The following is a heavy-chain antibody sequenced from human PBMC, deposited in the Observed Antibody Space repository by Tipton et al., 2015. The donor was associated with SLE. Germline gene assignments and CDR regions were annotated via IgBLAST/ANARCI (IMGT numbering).Heavy chain of an antibody. D-gene: IGHD1-26*01. J-gene: IGHJ1*01. CDR3: ARVSGSHYWGAEYFQH. V-gene: IGHV4-30-4*01. CDR2: IYYSGST. CDR1: GGSISSGDYF. Sequence: TLSLTCTVSGGSISSGDYFWSWLRQPPGKGLEWIGYIYYSGSTYYNPSLKSRVTISVDTSKNQFSLKLSSVTAADTAVYYCARVSGSHYWGAEYFQHWGQGTLVTVSS.